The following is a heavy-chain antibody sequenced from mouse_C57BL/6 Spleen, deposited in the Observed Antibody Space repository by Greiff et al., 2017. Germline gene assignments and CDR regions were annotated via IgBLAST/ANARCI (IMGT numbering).Heavy chain of an antibody. CDR3: ARSDSSGYDYAMDY. D-gene: IGHD3-2*02. CDR1: GYTFTSYW. V-gene: IGHV1-69*01. Sequence: QVQLQQPGAELVMPGASVKLSCKASGYTFTSYWMHWVKQRPGQGLEWIGEIDPSDSYTNYNQKFKGKSTVTVDKSSSTAYMQLSSLTSEDSAVYYCARSDSSGYDYAMDYWGQGTSVTVSS. CDR2: IDPSDSYT. J-gene: IGHJ4*01.